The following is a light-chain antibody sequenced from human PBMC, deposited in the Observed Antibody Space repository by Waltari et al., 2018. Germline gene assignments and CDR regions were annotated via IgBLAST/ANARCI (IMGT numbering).Light chain of an antibody. CDR1: NIGSKS. CDR3: LVWHSTIDHQGV. V-gene: IGLV3-21*04. Sequence: SYVVTQSPSVSVAPGETARITCGGDNIGSKSVHWYQQRPGQAPGLVISYDSDRPSGIPERFAGSNSGNTATRTISWVEAEDEADYYCLVWHSTIDHQGVFGGGTKLTVL. J-gene: IGLJ2*01. CDR2: YDS.